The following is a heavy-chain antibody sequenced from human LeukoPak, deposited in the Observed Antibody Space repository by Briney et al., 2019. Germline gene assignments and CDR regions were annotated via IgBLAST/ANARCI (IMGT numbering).Heavy chain of an antibody. CDR1: GGSISSGGYY. D-gene: IGHD3-22*01. Sequence: SQTLSLTCTVSGGSISSGGYYWSWIRQHPGKGLEWIGYIYYSGSTYYNPSLKSRVTISVDTSKNQFSLKLSSVTAADTAVYYCARDHSSGYYIFDYWGQGTLVTVSS. V-gene: IGHV4-31*03. CDR3: ARDHSSGYYIFDY. CDR2: IYYSGST. J-gene: IGHJ4*02.